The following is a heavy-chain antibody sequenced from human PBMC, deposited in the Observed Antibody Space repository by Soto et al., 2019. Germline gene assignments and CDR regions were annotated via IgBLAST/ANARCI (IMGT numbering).Heavy chain of an antibody. Sequence: QVRLVQSGAEVKRPGSSVKVSCTASGGTFSRYAISWVRQAPGQRPAWMGRIVPIFGATNYAQKFQDRVTVTADESTSTVYMGLSSLTSEDSAVYYCARENQEWVRGDFDNGGQGTLVTVSS. J-gene: IGHJ4*02. CDR1: GGTFSRYA. CDR2: IVPIFGAT. V-gene: IGHV1-69*01. D-gene: IGHD3-3*01. CDR3: ARENQEWVRGDFDN.